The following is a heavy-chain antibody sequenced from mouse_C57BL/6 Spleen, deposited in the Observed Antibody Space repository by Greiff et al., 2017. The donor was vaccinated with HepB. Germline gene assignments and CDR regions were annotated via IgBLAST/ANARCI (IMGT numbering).Heavy chain of an antibody. Sequence: VQLQQPGAELVMPGASVKLSCKASGYTFTSYWMHWVKQRPGQGLEWIGEIDPSDSYTNYNQKFKGKSTLTVDKSSSTAYMQLSSLTSEDSAVYYCAREDYSNSYFDYWGQGTTLTVSS. V-gene: IGHV1-69*01. J-gene: IGHJ2*01. CDR2: IDPSDSYT. CDR1: GYTFTSYW. CDR3: AREDYSNSYFDY. D-gene: IGHD2-5*01.